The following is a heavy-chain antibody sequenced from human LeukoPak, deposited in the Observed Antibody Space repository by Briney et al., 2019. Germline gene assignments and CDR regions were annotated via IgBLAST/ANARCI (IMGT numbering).Heavy chain of an antibody. CDR3: AKAWPELRDDS. CDR1: GFTFYNYA. CDR2: ISGGGHDI. D-gene: IGHD1-26*01. J-gene: IGHJ4*02. V-gene: IGHV3-23*01. Sequence: GGSLRLSCAASGFTFYNYAMCWVRQAPGKGLEWVSAISGGGHDIYYADSVRGRFTISRDNSKNTLFLQVNSLRAEDTALYYCAKAWPELRDDSWGQGTLVTVSS.